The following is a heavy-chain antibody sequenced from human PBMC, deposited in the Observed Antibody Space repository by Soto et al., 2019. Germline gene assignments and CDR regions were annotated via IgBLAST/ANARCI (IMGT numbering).Heavy chain of an antibody. CDR3: AIATCTSNTSTTSGLDI. J-gene: IGHJ3*02. D-gene: IGHD2-2*01. CDR2: VSYDGNKK. Sequence: PGFFQTTGKGLDWVAVVSYDGNKKYYGDSVKGRFTVSRDNSMHTLYLQMNNLGAEDTAVYYCAIATCTSNTSTTSGLDIWAQGT. V-gene: IGHV3-30*03.